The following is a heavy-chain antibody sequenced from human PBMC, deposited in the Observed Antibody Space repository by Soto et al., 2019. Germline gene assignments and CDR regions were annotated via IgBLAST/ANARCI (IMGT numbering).Heavy chain of an antibody. CDR2: ISRSGDAI. CDR3: ASHYEITTGALAYFDC. J-gene: IGHJ4*02. V-gene: IGHV3-23*01. CDR1: GFTFSIFP. D-gene: IGHD3-3*01. Sequence: EVQVLESGGGLVQPGGSLRLSCAASGFTFSIFPMTWVRQAPGRGLEWVSAISRSGDAIYYADSVRGRFTISRDNSKNTLLLHMSSLRAADTAIYYCASHYEITTGALAYFDCWGQGSLVTVAS.